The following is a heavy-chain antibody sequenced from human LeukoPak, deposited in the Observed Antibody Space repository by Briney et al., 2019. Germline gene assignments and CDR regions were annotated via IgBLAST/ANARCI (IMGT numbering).Heavy chain of an antibody. D-gene: IGHD6-19*01. V-gene: IGHV1-2*02. Sequence: GASVKVSCEASGYTFTGYYMHWVRQAPGQGLEWMGWINPNSGGTNYAQKFQGRVTMTRDTSISTAYMELSRLRSDDTAVYYCARDLGIAVAGSSENDYWGQGTLVTVSS. CDR2: INPNSGGT. CDR1: GYTFTGYY. CDR3: ARDLGIAVAGSSENDY. J-gene: IGHJ4*02.